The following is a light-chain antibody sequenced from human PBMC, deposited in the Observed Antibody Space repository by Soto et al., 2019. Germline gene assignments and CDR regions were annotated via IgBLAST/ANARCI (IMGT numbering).Light chain of an antibody. CDR2: GAS. CDR1: QSVSSN. Sequence: EIVMTQSPATLSVSPGERATLSCRASQSVSSNLAWYQEQPGHAPRLLIYGASTRATANPARFSGSVSGTEFTVTISSLQSEDCAVYYCQQYNNWPPVTFGQGTKLEIK. CDR3: QQYNNWPPVT. J-gene: IGKJ2*01. V-gene: IGKV3-15*01.